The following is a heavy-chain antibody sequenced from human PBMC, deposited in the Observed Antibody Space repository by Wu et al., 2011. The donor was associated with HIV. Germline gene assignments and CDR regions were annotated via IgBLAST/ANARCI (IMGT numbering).Heavy chain of an antibody. V-gene: IGHV1-2*02. J-gene: IGHJ5*02. CDR2: INPNNGGT. CDR1: GYTFTDYY. CDR3: AKEDVFGSAVLTP. D-gene: IGHD6-25*01. Sequence: QVQLVQSGAEVKKPGASVKVSCKSSGYTFTDYYIHWVRQAPGQGLEWMGWINPNNGGTNFAQRFQGRVSMTRDTSISTAYMELSRLRSDDTAMYYCAKEDVFGSAVLTPWAQGTPGHRLL.